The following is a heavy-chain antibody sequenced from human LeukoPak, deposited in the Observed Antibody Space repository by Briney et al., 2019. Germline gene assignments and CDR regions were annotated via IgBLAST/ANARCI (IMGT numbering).Heavy chain of an antibody. Sequence: PSETLSLTCTVSGGSISSSSYYWGWIRQPPGKGLEWIGSIYYSGSTYYNPSLKSRVTISVDTSKNQFSLKLSSVTAADTAVYYCASSLYYYDSSGYYLLDGFDYWGQGTLVTVSS. D-gene: IGHD3-22*01. V-gene: IGHV4-39*01. CDR1: GGSISSSSYY. J-gene: IGHJ4*02. CDR2: IYYSGST. CDR3: ASSLYYYDSSGYYLLDGFDY.